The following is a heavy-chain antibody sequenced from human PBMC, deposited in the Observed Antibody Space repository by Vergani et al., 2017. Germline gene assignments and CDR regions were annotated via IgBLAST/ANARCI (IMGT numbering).Heavy chain of an antibody. CDR1: GYTFSNYY. J-gene: IGHJ4*02. CDR3: ARGDYGILTGYRY. D-gene: IGHD3-9*01. Sequence: QVQVVQPGAEVKKSGASVKVSCKTSGYTFSNYYMHWVRQAPGQGLEWMGIINPSGGHTNYAQKFQGRVTMTRYTSTSTVYMEQSSLRSEDTAIYYCARGDYGILTGYRYWGQGTMVTVSA. V-gene: IGHV1-46*03. CDR2: INPSGGHT.